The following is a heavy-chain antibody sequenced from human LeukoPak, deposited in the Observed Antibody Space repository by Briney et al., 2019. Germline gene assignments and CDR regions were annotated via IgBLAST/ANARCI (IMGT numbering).Heavy chain of an antibody. J-gene: IGHJ3*02. CDR3: ARDYFSRYCSGGSCYFDAFDI. CDR1: GGSISSYY. CDR2: IYTSGST. Sequence: PSETLSLTCTDSGGSISSYYWSWIRQPAGKGLEWIGRIYTSGSTNYNPSLKSRVTMSVDTSKNQFSLKLSSVTAADTAVYYCARDYFSRYCSGGSCYFDAFDIWGQGTMVTVSS. D-gene: IGHD2-15*01. V-gene: IGHV4-4*07.